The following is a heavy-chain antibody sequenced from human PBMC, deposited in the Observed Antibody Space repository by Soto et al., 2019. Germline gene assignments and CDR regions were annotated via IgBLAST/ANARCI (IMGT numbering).Heavy chain of an antibody. CDR3: AKGTAAGPFSPNFDY. CDR2: ISGSGGST. D-gene: IGHD6-13*01. CDR1: GFTFSSYA. Sequence: PGGSLRLSCAASGFTFSSYAMSWVRQAPGKGLEWVSAISGSGGSTYYADSVKGRFTISRDNSKNTLYLQMNSLRAEDTAVYYCAKGTAAGPFSPNFDYWGQGTLVTVSS. V-gene: IGHV3-23*01. J-gene: IGHJ4*02.